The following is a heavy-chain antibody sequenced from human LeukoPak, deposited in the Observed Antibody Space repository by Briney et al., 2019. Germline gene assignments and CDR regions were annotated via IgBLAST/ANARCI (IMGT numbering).Heavy chain of an antibody. V-gene: IGHV3-23*01. J-gene: IGHJ4*02. CDR2: ITGSGSTT. CDR1: GSTFSNYA. CDR3: AKAPPHKHYFDY. Sequence: GGSLRLSCAPSGSTFSNYAMNWVRLAPGRGLERVAVITGSGSTTFYADSVKGRFTISRDNSKNTVFLQMNSLKAEDTAVYYCAKAPPHKHYFDYWGQGTLVTVSS.